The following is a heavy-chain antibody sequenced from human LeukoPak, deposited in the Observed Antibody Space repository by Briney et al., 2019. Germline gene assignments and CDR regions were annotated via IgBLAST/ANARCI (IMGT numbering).Heavy chain of an antibody. CDR1: GFTFSSNW. J-gene: IGHJ3*02. CDR3: AREGYCSSTSCYGFDI. V-gene: IGHV3-7*01. CDR2: IKEDGSEK. D-gene: IGHD2-2*01. Sequence: GGSLRLSCAASGFTFSSNWMTWVRQAPGKGLEWVANIKEDGSEKYYVDSVKGRFTISRDNAKNSLYLQMNSLRAEDTAVYYCAREGYCSSTSCYGFDIWGQGTMVTVSS.